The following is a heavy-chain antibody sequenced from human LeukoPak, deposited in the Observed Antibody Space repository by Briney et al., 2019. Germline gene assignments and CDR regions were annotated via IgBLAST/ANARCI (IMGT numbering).Heavy chain of an antibody. CDR2: IKSKTDGGTT. CDR3: TTRGVYYYYGMDV. CDR1: GFTFSNAW. Sequence: PGGSLRLSCAASGFTFSNAWMSWVRQAPGKGLEWVGRIKSKTDGGTTDYAAPVKGRFTISRDDSKNTLYLQMNSLKTEDTAVYYCTTRGVYYYYGMDVWGQGTTVAVSS. D-gene: IGHD3-10*01. J-gene: IGHJ6*02. V-gene: IGHV3-15*01.